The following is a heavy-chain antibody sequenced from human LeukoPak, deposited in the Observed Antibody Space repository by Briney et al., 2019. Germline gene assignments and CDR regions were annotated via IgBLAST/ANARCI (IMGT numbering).Heavy chain of an antibody. D-gene: IGHD1-26*01. Sequence: PGGSLRLSCAASGFTFSSYSMHWVRQAPGKGLVWVSRINTDGSSTSYADSLKGRFTISRDNAKNTLYLQMNSLRAEDTAVYYCALWRGALNWGQGTLVSVPS. CDR3: ALWRGALN. J-gene: IGHJ4*02. CDR2: INTDGSST. V-gene: IGHV3-74*01. CDR1: GFTFSSYS.